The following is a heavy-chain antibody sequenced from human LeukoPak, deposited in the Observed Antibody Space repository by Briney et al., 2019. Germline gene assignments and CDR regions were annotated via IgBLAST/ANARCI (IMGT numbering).Heavy chain of an antibody. D-gene: IGHD3-16*01. J-gene: IGHJ4*02. CDR1: GFTVSSNY. V-gene: IGHV3-66*01. Sequence: GGSLRLSCAASGFTVSSNYMSWVRQAPGKGLEWVSVIYSGGSTYYADSVKGRFTISRDNSKNTLYLQMNSLRAEDTAVYYCAREALTRRGIRYYFDYWGQGTLVTVSS. CDR3: AREALTRRGIRYYFDY. CDR2: IYSGGST.